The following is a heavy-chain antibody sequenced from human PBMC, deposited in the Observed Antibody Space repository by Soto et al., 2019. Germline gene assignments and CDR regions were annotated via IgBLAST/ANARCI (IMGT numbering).Heavy chain of an antibody. Sequence: EVQLLESGGGLVQPGGSLRLSCAASGFSFSSFAMRWVRQAPGKGLEWVSTINNSGRIKVYGDSVRGRFTVSRDNSDNTLYLQLSDLRAEDTAIYYCAKDXGTGTRASDSWGQGTLVTVSS. CDR2: INNSGRIK. CDR1: GFSFSSFA. CDR3: AKDXGTGTRASDS. V-gene: IGHV3-23*01. J-gene: IGHJ5*02. D-gene: IGHD1-1*01.